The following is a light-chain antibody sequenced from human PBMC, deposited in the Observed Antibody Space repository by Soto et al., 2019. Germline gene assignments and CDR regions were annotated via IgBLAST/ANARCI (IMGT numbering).Light chain of an antibody. CDR3: SSYTTSYTQV. J-gene: IGLJ3*02. CDR1: SSDVGGYNY. V-gene: IGLV2-14*01. Sequence: QSALTQPASVSGSPGQSITISCTGTSSDVGGYNYVSWYQHHPGKAPKLMIYVVSNRPSGVSNRFSGSKSGNTASLSISGLQAEDEADYYCSSYTTSYTQVFGGGTKLTVL. CDR2: VVS.